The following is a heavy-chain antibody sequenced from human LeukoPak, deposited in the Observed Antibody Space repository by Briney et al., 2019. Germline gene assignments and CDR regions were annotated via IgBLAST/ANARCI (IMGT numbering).Heavy chain of an antibody. CDR1: GGSFSGYY. CDR3: ARVGYDFWSGSPFDF. J-gene: IGHJ4*02. Sequence: SETLSLTCAVYGGSFSGYYWSWIRQPPGKGLEWIGEINHSGSTNYNPSLKSRVNMSVDTSKNQFSLKLSTVTAADTAVYYCARVGYDFWSGSPFDFWGRGTLVTVSS. V-gene: IGHV4-34*01. CDR2: INHSGST. D-gene: IGHD3-3*01.